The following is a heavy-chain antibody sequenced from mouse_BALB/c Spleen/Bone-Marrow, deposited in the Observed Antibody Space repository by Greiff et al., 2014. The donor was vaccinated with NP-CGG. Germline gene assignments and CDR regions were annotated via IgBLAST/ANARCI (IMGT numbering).Heavy chain of an antibody. CDR1: GFSLTGYG. J-gene: IGHJ4*01. V-gene: IGHV2-6-7*01. CDR3: ARDSFLITRALGY. Sequence: VMLVESGPGLVAPSQSLSITCTVSGFSLTGYGVSWVRQSPGKGLEWLGMIWGVGSTDYNSALKSRLSISKDNSKSQVFLKMNSLQTDDTARYYCARDSFLITRALGYWGQGTSVTVSS. CDR2: IWGVGST. D-gene: IGHD2-4*01.